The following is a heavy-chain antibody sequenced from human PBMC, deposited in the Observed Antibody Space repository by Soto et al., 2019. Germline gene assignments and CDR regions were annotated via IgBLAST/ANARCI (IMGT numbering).Heavy chain of an antibody. V-gene: IGHV1-69*02. D-gene: IGHD3-10*01. CDR3: ARVGGPGGSGNYPDY. CDR1: GGTFRSYS. CDR2: IIPIVGIS. J-gene: IGHJ4*02. Sequence: QVQLVQSGAEVKKPGSSVKVSCQASGGTFRSYSINWVRQAPGKGLEWMGRIIPIVGISNYAQSFQGRFTPSADRSTTTAHMELSTLRSEDTAVYYCARVGGPGGSGNYPDYWGQGTLVTVSS.